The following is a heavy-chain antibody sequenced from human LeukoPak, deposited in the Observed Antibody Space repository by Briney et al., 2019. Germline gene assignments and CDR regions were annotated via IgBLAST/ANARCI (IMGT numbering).Heavy chain of an antibody. CDR1: GGSISSGGYS. CDR3: ARVWFDGSGSYSLGDY. J-gene: IGHJ4*02. V-gene: IGHV4-31*03. D-gene: IGHD3-10*01. Sequence: SQTLSLTCTVSGGSISSGGYSWSWIRQHPGKGLEWIGYIYYSGSTYYNPSLKSRVTISVDTSKNQFSLKLSSVTAADTAVYYCARVWFDGSGSYSLGDYWGQGTLVTVSS. CDR2: IYYSGST.